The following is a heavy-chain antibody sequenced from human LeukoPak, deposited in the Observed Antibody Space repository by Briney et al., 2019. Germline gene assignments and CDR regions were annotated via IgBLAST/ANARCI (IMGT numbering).Heavy chain of an antibody. V-gene: IGHV4-59*01. CDR1: GGSFSGYY. CDR3: ARISGYLIDY. J-gene: IGHJ4*02. CDR2: IYYSGST. Sequence: PETLSLTCAVYGGSFSGYYWSWIRQPPGKGLEWIGYIYYSGSTNYNPSLESRVTISVDTSKNQFSLKLSSVTAADTAVYYCARISGYLIDYWGQGTLVTVSS. D-gene: IGHD3-22*01.